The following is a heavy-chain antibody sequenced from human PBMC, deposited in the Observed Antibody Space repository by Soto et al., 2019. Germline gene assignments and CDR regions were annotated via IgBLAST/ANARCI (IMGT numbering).Heavy chain of an antibody. CDR1: GFTFSSYA. V-gene: IGHV3-64D*06. J-gene: IGHJ4*01. D-gene: IGHD5-18*01. Sequence: PGGSLRLSCSASGFTFSSYAMHWVRQAPGKGLEYVSVISSNGGSTYYADSVKGSFTISRDNTKNTLYLKMSILRAEDTAVYYCVKILQSSYGLPHWGQGTLVTVS. CDR2: ISSNGGST. CDR3: VKILQSSYGLPH.